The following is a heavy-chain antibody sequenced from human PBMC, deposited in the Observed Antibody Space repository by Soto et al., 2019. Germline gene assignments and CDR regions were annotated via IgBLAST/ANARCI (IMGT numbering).Heavy chain of an antibody. J-gene: IGHJ4*02. V-gene: IGHV1-69*06. CDR2: IIPIFNST. CDR3: AREGRGKKAGYNGLVSLGY. CDR1: GSRFSNYV. D-gene: IGHD1-20*01. Sequence: QVQLVQSGAEVKTPGSSLKVSCKVSGSRFSNYVISWVRQAPGHGLEWLGRIIPIFNSTKYAQSFQGRVTITTETSTGTASLELSSLRSDDTAVYYCAREGRGKKAGYNGLVSLGYWGQGTLVTVSS.